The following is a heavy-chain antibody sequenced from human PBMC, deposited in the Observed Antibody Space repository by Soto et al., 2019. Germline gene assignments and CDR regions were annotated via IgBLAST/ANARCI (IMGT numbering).Heavy chain of an antibody. CDR2: INPSGGST. CDR3: ARDRLVLRFLEWSHYYGMDV. V-gene: IGHV1-46*01. D-gene: IGHD3-3*01. Sequence: ASVKVSCKASGYTFTSYYMHWVRQAPGQGLEWMGIINPSGGSTSYAQKFQGRVTMTRDTSTSTVYMELSSLRSEDTAVYYCARDRLVLRFLEWSHYYGMDVWGQGTTVTVSS. CDR1: GYTFTSYY. J-gene: IGHJ6*02.